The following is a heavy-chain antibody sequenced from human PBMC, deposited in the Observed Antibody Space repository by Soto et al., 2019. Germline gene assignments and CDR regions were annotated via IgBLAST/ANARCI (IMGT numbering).Heavy chain of an antibody. CDR3: GRHVAARYGGYDSPIVL. J-gene: IGHJ5*02. CDR2: FYPGDSDT. D-gene: IGHD5-12*01. CDR1: GYKFSDYW. Sequence: GESRKISCKGSGYKFSDYWIGWVRQMPGKGLELMGSFYPGDSDTRYSPSFQGQVTMSGDKSSSTAYLHWGSLKASDTAIYYCGRHVAARYGGYDSPIVLWCPGTLVTV. V-gene: IGHV5-51*01.